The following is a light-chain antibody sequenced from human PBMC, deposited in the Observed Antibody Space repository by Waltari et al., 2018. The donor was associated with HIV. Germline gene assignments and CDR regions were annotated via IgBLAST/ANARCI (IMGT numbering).Light chain of an antibody. CDR1: PSMTSAY. V-gene: IGKV3-20*01. Sequence: EIVLTQSPGTLSLAAGERATLSCRASPSMTSAYLGWYQQKPGQAPRLLIYGASDRATGIPDRFSGSGSGTDFTLTINRLEPEDSAVYYCQQYGSSPTFGGGTRVEI. J-gene: IGKJ4*01. CDR2: GAS. CDR3: QQYGSSPT.